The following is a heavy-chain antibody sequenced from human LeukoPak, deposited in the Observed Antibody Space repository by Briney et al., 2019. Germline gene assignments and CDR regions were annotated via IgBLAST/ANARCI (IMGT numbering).Heavy chain of an antibody. CDR1: GFTFSYYG. V-gene: IGHV3-33*01. CDR3: ARDADTSEFFSWLDL. Sequence: PGRSQRLSCAASGFTFSYYGMQWVRQAPGKGLEWVALIWHDGGKRYYADSVKGRFTISRDNSKNTLYLQMTTLRAEDTAVYYCARDADTSEFFSWLDLWGQGTLVTVSS. J-gene: IGHJ5*02. CDR2: IWHDGGKR. D-gene: IGHD3-22*01.